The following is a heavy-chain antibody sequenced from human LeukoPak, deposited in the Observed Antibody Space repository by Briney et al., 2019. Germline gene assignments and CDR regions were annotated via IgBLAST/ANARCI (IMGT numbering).Heavy chain of an antibody. CDR2: ISYDGSNK. CDR1: GFTFSSYA. J-gene: IGHJ3*02. V-gene: IGHV3-30-3*01. Sequence: GGSLRLSCAASGFTFSSYAMHWVRQAPGKGLEWVAVISYDGSNKYYADSVKGRFTISRDNAKNSLYLQMNSLRAEDAALYYCAKDIAVRTLWAFDIWGQGTMVTVSS. D-gene: IGHD5-18*01. CDR3: AKDIAVRTLWAFDI.